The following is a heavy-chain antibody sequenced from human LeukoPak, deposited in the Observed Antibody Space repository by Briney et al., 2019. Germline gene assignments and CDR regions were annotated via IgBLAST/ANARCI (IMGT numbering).Heavy chain of an antibody. Sequence: SETLSLTCTVSGGSISSSSYYWGWIRQPPGKGLEWIGSIYYSGSTYYNPSLKSRVTISVGTSKNQFSLNLSSVTAADTAMYYCARARGSSGWYRFDYWGQGTLVTVSS. CDR3: ARARGSSGWYRFDY. J-gene: IGHJ4*02. V-gene: IGHV4-39*07. CDR1: GGSISSSSYY. D-gene: IGHD6-19*01. CDR2: IYYSGST.